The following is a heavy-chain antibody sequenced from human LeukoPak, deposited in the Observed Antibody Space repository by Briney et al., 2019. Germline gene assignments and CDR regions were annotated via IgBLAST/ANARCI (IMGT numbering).Heavy chain of an antibody. CDR1: GFTFSSYS. V-gene: IGHV3-21*01. CDR2: ISSSSSYI. CDR3: ARGSVHCSSTSCYLDY. J-gene: IGHJ4*02. Sequence: GGSLGLSCAASGFTFSSYSMHWVRQAPGKGLEWVSSISSSSSYIYYADSVKGRFTISRDNAKNSLYLQMNSLRAEDTAVYYCARGSVHCSSTSCYLDYWGQGTLVTVSS. D-gene: IGHD2-2*01.